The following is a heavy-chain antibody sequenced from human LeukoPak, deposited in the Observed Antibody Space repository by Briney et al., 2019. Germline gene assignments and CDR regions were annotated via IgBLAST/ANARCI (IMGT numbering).Heavy chain of an antibody. CDR3: ARHRPSSAMSGIAL. V-gene: IGHV4-39*01. Sequence: PSETLSLTCTVSGGSINRGFYYWGWIRQPPGKGLAWIGSIYYSGTTYYNPSLKSRVTISVDTSRNQFSLQLTSVTVADTAVYFCARHRPSSAMSGIALWGQGTLVTVSS. CDR1: GGSINRGFYY. J-gene: IGHJ4*02. CDR2: IYYSGTT. D-gene: IGHD2-21*01.